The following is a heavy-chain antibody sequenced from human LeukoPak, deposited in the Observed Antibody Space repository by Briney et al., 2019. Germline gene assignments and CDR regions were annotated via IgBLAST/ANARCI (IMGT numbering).Heavy chain of an antibody. CDR2: IRGKANSYAT. Sequence: GGSLRLSCAASGFTFSGSAMHWVRQASGKGLEWVGRIRGKANSYATAYAASVKGRFTISRDDSKNTAYLQMNSLKTEDTAVYYCTSPYYYDSSGYYINWFDPWGQGTLVTVSS. CDR3: TSPYYYDSSGYYINWFDP. J-gene: IGHJ5*02. V-gene: IGHV3-73*01. CDR1: GFTFSGSA. D-gene: IGHD3-22*01.